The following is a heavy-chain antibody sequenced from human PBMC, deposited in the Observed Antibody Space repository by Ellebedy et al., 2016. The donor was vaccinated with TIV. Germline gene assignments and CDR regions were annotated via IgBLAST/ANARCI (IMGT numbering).Heavy chain of an antibody. J-gene: IGHJ6*02. CDR1: GFTFSRYD. CDR2: IGTAGET. CDR3: ARGGPAMARGVSYGMDV. Sequence: GESLKISXAASGFTFSRYDMHWVRQATGKGLEWVSGIGTAGETYYPGSVRDRFTISRENAKNSLYLQMNGLTAEDTAMYYCARGGPAMARGVSYGMDVWGQGTTVTVSS. V-gene: IGHV3-13*01. D-gene: IGHD3-10*01.